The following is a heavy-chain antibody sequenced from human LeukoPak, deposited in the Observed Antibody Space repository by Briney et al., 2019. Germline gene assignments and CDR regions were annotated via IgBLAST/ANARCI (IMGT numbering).Heavy chain of an antibody. CDR2: ISASGGTT. CDR3: AKGDVLPSYPTFDY. D-gene: IGHD3-9*01. CDR1: GFTFSSYA. J-gene: IGHJ4*02. V-gene: IGHV3-23*01. Sequence: GGSLRLSCAASGFTFSSYALSWVRQAPGKGLEWVSVISASGGTTYYADSVKGRFTIPRDTSKDTVYLQMHSLRAEDTAVYYCAKGDVLPSYPTFDYWGQGTLVTVSS.